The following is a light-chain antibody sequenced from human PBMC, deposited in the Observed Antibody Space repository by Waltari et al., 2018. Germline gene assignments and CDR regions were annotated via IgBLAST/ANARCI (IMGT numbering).Light chain of an antibody. CDR2: DVS. Sequence: QSALTQPASVSGSPGQSITISCTGTSSDVGGYNYVSWYQQHPGKAPKLIIYDVSNRLSGVSNRFSGSGSGNTASLTISGLQTEDEADYYCISYTSSSTWVFGGGTKLTVL. CDR1: SSDVGGYNY. J-gene: IGLJ3*02. V-gene: IGLV2-14*03. CDR3: ISYTSSSTWV.